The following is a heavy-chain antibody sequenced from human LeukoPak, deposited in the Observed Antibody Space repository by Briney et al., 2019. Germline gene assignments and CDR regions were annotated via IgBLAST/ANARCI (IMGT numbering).Heavy chain of an antibody. CDR1: GYTFTGYY. J-gene: IGHJ5*02. V-gene: IGHV1-2*02. CDR3: ARSPRQLVRWFDP. Sequence: ASVKVSCKASGYTFTGYYMHWVRQAPGQGLEWMGWINPNSGGTNYAQKFQGGVTMTRDTSISTAYMELSRLRSDDTAVYYCARSPRQLVRWFDPWGQGTLVTVSS. CDR2: INPNSGGT. D-gene: IGHD6-13*01.